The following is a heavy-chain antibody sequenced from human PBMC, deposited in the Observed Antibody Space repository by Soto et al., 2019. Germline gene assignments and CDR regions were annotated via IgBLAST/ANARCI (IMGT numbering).Heavy chain of an antibody. CDR1: GFTFNSYS. J-gene: IGHJ4*02. Sequence: GGSLRLSCAASGFTFNSYSMNWVRQAPGKGLEWVSSMSRSSRYIYYADSVKGRFTISRDNAKNSVYLQMNSLRAEDTAVYYCARDGGVAATLANYFDYWGEGTLVTVSS. D-gene: IGHD2-15*01. CDR3: ARDGGVAATLANYFDY. V-gene: IGHV3-21*01. CDR2: MSRSSRYI.